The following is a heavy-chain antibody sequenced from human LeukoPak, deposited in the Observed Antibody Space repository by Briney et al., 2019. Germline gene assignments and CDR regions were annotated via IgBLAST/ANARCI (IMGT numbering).Heavy chain of an antibody. CDR1: GGSISSGSYY. Sequence: SETLSLTCTVSGGSISSGSYYWSWIRQPAGKGLEYIGLIFPSGSTNYNPSLKSRLTISVDTSKNQFSLKLSSVTAADTAVYYCAREKIGYYDGSGRGWFDPWGQGTLVTVSS. CDR3: AREKIGYYDGSGRGWFDP. CDR2: IFPSGST. J-gene: IGHJ5*02. D-gene: IGHD3-22*01. V-gene: IGHV4-61*02.